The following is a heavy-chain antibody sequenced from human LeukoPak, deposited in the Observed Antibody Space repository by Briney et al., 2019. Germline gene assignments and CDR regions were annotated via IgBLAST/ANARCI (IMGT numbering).Heavy chain of an antibody. CDR3: ARRYYYDSSGYYYHFDY. Sequence: SETLSLTCTVSGGSISSYYWSWIRQPPGKELEWIGNIYYSATTHYNPSLKSRVTMSIDRTKSQFSLKLSSVTAADTAVYYCARRYYYDSSGYYYHFDYWGQGTLVTVSS. D-gene: IGHD3-22*01. V-gene: IGHV4-59*04. J-gene: IGHJ4*02. CDR1: GGSISSYY. CDR2: IYYSATT.